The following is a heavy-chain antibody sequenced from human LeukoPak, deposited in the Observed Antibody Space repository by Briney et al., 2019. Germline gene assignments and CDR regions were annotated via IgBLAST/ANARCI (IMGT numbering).Heavy chain of an antibody. J-gene: IGHJ3*02. CDR3: ARDPYDSNSYGAFDI. CDR2: IKQDGSEK. D-gene: IGHD3-22*01. V-gene: IGHV3-7*01. Sequence: PGGSLRLSCAASGFTFSSSWMTWVRQAPGKGLEWVANIKQDGSEKYYVDSVKGRFTISRDNAKNSLFLQMNSLRAEDTAMYYCARDPYDSNSYGAFDIWGHGTMVTVSS. CDR1: GFTFSSSW.